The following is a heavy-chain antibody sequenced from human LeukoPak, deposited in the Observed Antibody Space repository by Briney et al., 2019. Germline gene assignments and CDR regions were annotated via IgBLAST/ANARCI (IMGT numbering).Heavy chain of an antibody. J-gene: IGHJ6*03. CDR3: ARGTWIQHLNYYYYYMDV. V-gene: IGHV1-69*05. CDR2: IIPIFGTA. D-gene: IGHD5-18*01. CDR1: GYTFTCYY. Sequence: SVKVSCKASGYTFTCYYMHWVRQAPGQGLEWMGWIIPIFGTANYAQKFQGRVTITTDESTSTAYMELSSLRSEDTAVYYCARGTWIQHLNYYYYYMDVWGKGTTVTVSS.